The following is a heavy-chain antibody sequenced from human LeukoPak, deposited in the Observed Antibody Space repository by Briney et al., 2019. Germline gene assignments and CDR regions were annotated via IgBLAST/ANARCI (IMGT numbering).Heavy chain of an antibody. CDR1: GGPISSYY. J-gene: IGHJ6*02. CDR3: ARVEVGAANRQWYGMDV. D-gene: IGHD2-15*01. Sequence: AETLSLTCTLSGGPISSYYWSWIRQPPGKGLEWIGYVDYRGNTNYNLSLKSRVTILINTFHGLFSLKLNPLTAADTAVYYCARVEVGAANRQWYGMDVWGHGTTVTVSS. CDR2: VDYRGNT. V-gene: IGHV4-59*01.